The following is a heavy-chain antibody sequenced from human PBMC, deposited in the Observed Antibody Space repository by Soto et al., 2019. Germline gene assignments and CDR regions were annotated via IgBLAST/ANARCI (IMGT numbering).Heavy chain of an antibody. Sequence: GGSLRLSCAASGFTVSSNYMSWVRQAPGKGLEWVSVIYSGGSTYYADSVKGGFTISRDNSKNTLYLQMNSLRAEDTAVYYCARAYYDSSGNDAFDIWGQGXMVTV. CDR1: GFTVSSNY. V-gene: IGHV3-53*01. J-gene: IGHJ3*02. CDR2: IYSGGST. D-gene: IGHD3-22*01. CDR3: ARAYYDSSGNDAFDI.